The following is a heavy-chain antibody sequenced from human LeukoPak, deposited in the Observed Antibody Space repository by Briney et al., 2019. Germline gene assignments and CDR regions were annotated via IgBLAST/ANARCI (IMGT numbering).Heavy chain of an antibody. J-gene: IGHJ5*02. CDR2: IYYSGST. V-gene: IGHV4-39*07. CDR1: GGSISSSSYY. CDR3: ARVGTYSSGWYDLDP. D-gene: IGHD6-19*01. Sequence: SETLSLTCTVSGGSISSSSYYWGWIRQPPGKGLEWIGSIYYSGSTYYNPSLKSRVTISVDTSKNQFSLKLSSVTAADTAVYYCARVGTYSSGWYDLDPWGQGTLVTVSS.